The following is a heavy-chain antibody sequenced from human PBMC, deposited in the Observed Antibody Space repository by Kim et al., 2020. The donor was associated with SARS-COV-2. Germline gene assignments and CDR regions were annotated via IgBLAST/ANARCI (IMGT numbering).Heavy chain of an antibody. D-gene: IGHD5-18*01. Sequence: SETLSLTCTVSGGSISSSSYYWGWIRQPPGKGLEWIGSIYYSGSTYYNPSLKSRVTISVDTSKNQFSLKLSSVTAADTAVYYCARHGDTAMHFDYWGQGTLVTVSS. V-gene: IGHV4-39*01. J-gene: IGHJ4*02. CDR2: IYYSGST. CDR1: GGSISSSSYY. CDR3: ARHGDTAMHFDY.